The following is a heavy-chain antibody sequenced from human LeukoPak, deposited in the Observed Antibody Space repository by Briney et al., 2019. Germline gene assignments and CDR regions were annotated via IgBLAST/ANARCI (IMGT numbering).Heavy chain of an antibody. J-gene: IGHJ6*02. V-gene: IGHV7-4-1*02. D-gene: IGHD6-19*01. CDR1: GYTFTSYA. CDR2: INTNTGNP. CDR3: ARDGSGWTPYHYGMDV. Sequence: ASVKVSCKASGYTFTSYAMNWVRQAPGQGLEWMGWINTNTGNPTYAQGFTGRFVFSLDTSVSTAYLQISSLKAEDTAVYYCARDGSGWTPYHYGMDVWGQGTTVTVSS.